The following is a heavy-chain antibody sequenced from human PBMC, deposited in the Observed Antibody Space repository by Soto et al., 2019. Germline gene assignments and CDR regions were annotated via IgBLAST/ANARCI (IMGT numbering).Heavy chain of an antibody. V-gene: IGHV5-51*01. Sequence: GESLKISCKGSGYSFTGYWIGWVRQMPEKGLEWMGIIYPDDSDSRYSPSFQGQVTISADKSIRTAYLQWSSLKASDTAMYYCARVRAREGSRSNDYYFYGLDVWGQGTTVTVSS. CDR2: IYPDDSDS. CDR3: ARVRAREGSRSNDYYFYGLDV. CDR1: GYSFTGYW. D-gene: IGHD1-26*01. J-gene: IGHJ6*02.